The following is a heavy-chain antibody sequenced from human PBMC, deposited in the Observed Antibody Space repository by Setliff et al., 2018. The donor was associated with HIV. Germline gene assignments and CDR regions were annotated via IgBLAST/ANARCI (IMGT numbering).Heavy chain of an antibody. V-gene: IGHV1-69*10. CDR1: GGTSSSYA. J-gene: IGHJ4*02. CDR2: IIPILGIA. D-gene: IGHD3-22*01. CDR3: ARDYSPTFYYYDSSGTFDY. Sequence: SVKVSCKASGGTSSSYAISWVRQAPGQGLEWMGGIIPILGIANYAQKFQGRVTITADKSTSTAYMELSSLRSEDTAVYYCARDYSPTFYYYDSSGTFDYWGQGTLVTVSS.